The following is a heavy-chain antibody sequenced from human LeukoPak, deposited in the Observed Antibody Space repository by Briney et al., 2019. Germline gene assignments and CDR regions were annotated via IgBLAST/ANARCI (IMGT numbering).Heavy chain of an antibody. V-gene: IGHV5-51*01. CDR2: IYPGDSDT. CDR1: GYSFNTYW. D-gene: IGHD4-17*01. Sequence: GESLKISCKGSGYSFNTYWIGWVRQMPGKGLEWMGIIYPGDSDTRYSPSFQGQVTISADKSISTAYLQWSSLKASDTAMYYCARTVNDYGDYSIDYWGQGTLVTVSS. J-gene: IGHJ4*02. CDR3: ARTVNDYGDYSIDY.